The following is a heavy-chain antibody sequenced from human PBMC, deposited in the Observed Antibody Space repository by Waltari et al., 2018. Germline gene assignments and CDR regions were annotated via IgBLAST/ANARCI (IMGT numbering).Heavy chain of an antibody. CDR3: ARPPRADWYFDL. Sequence: EVQLMQSGAEVKKPGESLKISCSGSGYSFSSPWIAWVRQMPGKGLEWMGISYPGASYTRYSPSCQGHGTISADKSISTAYLQGSILKASDTAMYFCARPPRADWYFDLWGRGTRVTVSS. V-gene: IGHV5-51*01. J-gene: IGHJ2*01. CDR2: SYPGASYT. CDR1: GYSFSSPW.